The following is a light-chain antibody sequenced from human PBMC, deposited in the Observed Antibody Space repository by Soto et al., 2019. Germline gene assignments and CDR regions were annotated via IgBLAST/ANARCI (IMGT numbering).Light chain of an antibody. CDR1: QGISSY. J-gene: IGKJ5*01. Sequence: AIRMTQSPSSFSASTGDRVTITCRASQGISSYLAWYQQKPGKAPKLLIYAASTLQSGVPSRFSGNGSETEFTLTISSLQPEDFATYYCQQFNSYPQTFGQGTRLEI. CDR2: AAS. CDR3: QQFNSYPQT. V-gene: IGKV1-8*01.